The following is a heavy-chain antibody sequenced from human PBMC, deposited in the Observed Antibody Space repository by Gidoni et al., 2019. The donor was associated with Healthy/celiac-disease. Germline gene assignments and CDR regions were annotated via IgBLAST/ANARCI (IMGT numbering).Heavy chain of an antibody. CDR3: TRCGGYCSGGIDY. Sequence: EVQLVESGGGLVKPGRSLRLSCTASGFTFGDYAMSWFRQAPGKGLEWVGFIRSKAYGGTTEYAASVKGRFTISRDDSKSSAYLQMNSLKTEDTAVYYCTRCGGYCSGGIDYWGQGTLVTVSS. CDR2: IRSKAYGGTT. J-gene: IGHJ4*02. D-gene: IGHD2-15*01. CDR1: GFTFGDYA. V-gene: IGHV3-49*05.